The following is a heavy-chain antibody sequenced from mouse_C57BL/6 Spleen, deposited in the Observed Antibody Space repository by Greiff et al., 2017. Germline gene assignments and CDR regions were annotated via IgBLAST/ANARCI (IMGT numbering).Heavy chain of an antibody. J-gene: IGHJ2*01. CDR3: ARSSTGYDFDY. CDR1: GYTFTDYY. Sequence: VQLQQSGPELVKPGASVKISCKASGYTFTDYYMNWVKQSHGKSLAWIGDINPNNGGTSYNQKFKGKATLTVDKASSTAYMELRSLTSEDSAVYYCARSSTGYDFDYWGQGTTLTVSS. CDR2: INPNNGGT. D-gene: IGHD2-14*01. V-gene: IGHV1-26*01.